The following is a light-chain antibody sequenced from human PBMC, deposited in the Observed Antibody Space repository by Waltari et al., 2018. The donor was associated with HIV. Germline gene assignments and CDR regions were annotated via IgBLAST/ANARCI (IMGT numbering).Light chain of an antibody. Sequence: EIVLTQSPGTLSLYPGERATLSCRASQSVSSTYLAWYQQKGGQAPRLLIYGASSRATGIPDRFSGSGSGTDFSLTISRLEPEDFAVYYCQQYGSSPSWTFGQGTRVEIK. J-gene: IGKJ1*01. CDR1: QSVSSTY. CDR3: QQYGSSPSWT. CDR2: GAS. V-gene: IGKV3-20*01.